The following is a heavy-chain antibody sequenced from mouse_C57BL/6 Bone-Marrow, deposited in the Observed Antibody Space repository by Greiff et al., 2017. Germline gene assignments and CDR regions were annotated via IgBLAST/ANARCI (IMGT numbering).Heavy chain of an antibody. V-gene: IGHV1-52*01. J-gene: IGHJ1*03. D-gene: IGHD1-1*01. CDR2: IDPSDSDT. CDR1: GYTFTSYW. Sequence: QVQLQQPGAELVRPGSSVKLSCKASGYTFTSYWMHWVKQRPIQGLEWIGNIDPSDSDTHYNQKFKDKATLTVDKSSSTAYMQLSSLTSEDSAVYYCARDCYGSSSHWYFDVGGTGTTVTVSS. CDR3: ARDCYGSSSHWYFDV.